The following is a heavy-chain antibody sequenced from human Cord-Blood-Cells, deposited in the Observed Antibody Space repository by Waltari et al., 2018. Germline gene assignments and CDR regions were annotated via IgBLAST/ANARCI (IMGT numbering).Heavy chain of an antibody. Sequence: QVQLQQWGAGLLKPSETLSLTCAVYGGSFSGYYWSWISQPPGKGLEWIGEINHSGSTNYNPSLKSRVTISVDTSKNQFSLKLSAVTAADTAVYYGARGHTIAADAFDSWGQGTMVTVSS. CDR3: ARGHTIAADAFDS. V-gene: IGHV4-34*01. CDR1: GGSFSGYY. J-gene: IGHJ3*02. D-gene: IGHD6-13*01. CDR2: INHSGST.